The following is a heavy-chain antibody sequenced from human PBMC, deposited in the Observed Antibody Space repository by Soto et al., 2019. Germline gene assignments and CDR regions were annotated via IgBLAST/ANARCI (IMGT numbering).Heavy chain of an antibody. Sequence: SETLSLTCTVSGDSISTNSYSWGWIRQPPGQGLEWIGLFYYSGSTHYNPSLKSRLTVSVDTSKNQFSLKVSSVTAADTAVYYCAREGYGSGTYYTEFDSLGQETVLTVSS. CDR2: FYYSGST. D-gene: IGHD3-10*01. CDR1: GDSISTNSYS. CDR3: AREGYGSGTYYTEFDS. V-gene: IGHV4-39*07. J-gene: IGHJ4*02.